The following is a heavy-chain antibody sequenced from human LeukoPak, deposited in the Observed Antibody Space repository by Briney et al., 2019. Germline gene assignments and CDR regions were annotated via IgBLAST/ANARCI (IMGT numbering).Heavy chain of an antibody. J-gene: IGHJ4*02. CDR2: GHYSGST. CDR1: GFAFSGSA. D-gene: IGHD1-26*01. CDR3: ARLPEIVGDTRRFNY. V-gene: IGHV4-59*05. Sequence: GSLKLSCAASGFAFSGSAVDWIRQPPGKGLEWIGSGHYSGSTYYNPSLESRITISVDTSKNQFSLKLSSVTAADTAVYYCARLPEIVGDTRRFNYWGQGTLVTVSS.